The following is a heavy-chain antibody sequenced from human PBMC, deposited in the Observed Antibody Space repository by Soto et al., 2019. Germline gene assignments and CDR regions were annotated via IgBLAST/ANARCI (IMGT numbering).Heavy chain of an antibody. Sequence: GGSLRLSCAASGFTFSSYAMSWVRQAPGKGLEWVSAISGSGGSTYYADSVKGRFTISRDNSKNTLYLQMNSLRAEDTAVYYCAKDWPPNPTYYYDSSGNDAFDIWGQGTMVTVSS. J-gene: IGHJ3*02. CDR3: AKDWPPNPTYYYDSSGNDAFDI. CDR1: GFTFSSYA. D-gene: IGHD3-22*01. CDR2: ISGSGGST. V-gene: IGHV3-23*01.